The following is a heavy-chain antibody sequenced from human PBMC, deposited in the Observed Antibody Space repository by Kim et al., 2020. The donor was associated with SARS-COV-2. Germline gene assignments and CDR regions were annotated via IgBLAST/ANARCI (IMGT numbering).Heavy chain of an antibody. J-gene: IGHJ4*02. CDR1: GFTFSSYG. CDR3: AKPHYDFWSGYYTGGFDY. D-gene: IGHD3-3*01. V-gene: IGHV3-30*18. CDR2: ISYDGSNK. Sequence: GGSLRLSCAASGFTFSSYGMHWVRQAPGKGLEWVAVISYDGSNKYYADSVKGRFTISRDNSKNTLYLQMNSLRAEDTAVYYCAKPHYDFWSGYYTGGFDYWGQGTLVTVSS.